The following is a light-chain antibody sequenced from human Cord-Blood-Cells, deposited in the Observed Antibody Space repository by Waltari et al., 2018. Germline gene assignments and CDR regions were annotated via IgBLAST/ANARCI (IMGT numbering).Light chain of an antibody. V-gene: IGKV2-28*01. J-gene: IGKJ2*01. CDR2: LGS. CDR3: MQALQTPYT. Sequence: DIVMTQSPLSLPVTPGEPAPTSCRSSQSLLHSNGYNYLDWYLQKPGQSPQLLIYLGSNRASGVPDRFSGSGSGTDFTLKISRVEAEDVGVYYCMQALQTPYTFGQGTKLEIK. CDR1: QSLLHSNGYNY.